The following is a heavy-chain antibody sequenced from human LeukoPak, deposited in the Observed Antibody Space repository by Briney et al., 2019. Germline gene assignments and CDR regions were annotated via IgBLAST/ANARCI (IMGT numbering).Heavy chain of an antibody. CDR3: ARRTTYVGWLPSESPSCFDY. CDR2: IYTSGST. D-gene: IGHD5-12*01. Sequence: SETLSLTCTVSGGSISSYYWSWIRQPAGKGLEWIGRIYTSGSTNYNPSLKSRLTISIDTSKNQFSLKLTSVTAADTAVYYCARRTTYVGWLPSESPSCFDYWGQGTLVTVSS. V-gene: IGHV4-4*07. J-gene: IGHJ4*02. CDR1: GGSISSYY.